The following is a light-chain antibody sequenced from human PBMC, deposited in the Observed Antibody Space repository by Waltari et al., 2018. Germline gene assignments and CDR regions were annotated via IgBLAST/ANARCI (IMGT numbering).Light chain of an antibody. J-gene: IGKJ2*01. CDR1: QSISIY. CDR2: HAS. Sequence: EIVMTQSPATLSVSPGERATLSCRASQSISIYLAWFQQKPGQAPRLLIYHASTRATGIPARLSGSGSGTEFTLTISSLQSEDFAVYYCQQYYDGRTFGQGTNVEIK. V-gene: IGKV3-15*01. CDR3: QQYYDGRT.